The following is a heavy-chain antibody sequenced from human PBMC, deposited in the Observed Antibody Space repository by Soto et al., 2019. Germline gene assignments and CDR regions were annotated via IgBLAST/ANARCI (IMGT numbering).Heavy chain of an antibody. CDR2: ISSGGSSI. J-gene: IGHJ4*02. V-gene: IGHV3-48*01. CDR3: VREWWDLRGSGVVDY. CDR1: GVTFSFYT. Sequence: EPQLVESGGGLVQPGGSLRLSCAASGVTFSFYTMNWVRQTPGKGLEWIAYISSGGSSIYYADSVKGRFTVSRDNANNALSLPLNSLRREDTAVYYCVREWWDLRGSGVVDYWGEGTVGTVS. D-gene: IGHD1-26*01.